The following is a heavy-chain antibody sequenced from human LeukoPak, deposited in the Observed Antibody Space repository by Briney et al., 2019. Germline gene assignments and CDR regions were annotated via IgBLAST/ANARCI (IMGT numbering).Heavy chain of an antibody. V-gene: IGHV3-23*01. CDR2: ISFSGGST. J-gene: IGHJ5*02. D-gene: IGHD2-15*01. CDR1: GFTFSSYS. CDR3: ARPHYSRGNWFDP. Sequence: GGSLRLSCAASGFTFSSYSMTWVRQAPGKGLEWVSGISFSGGSTYYADSVKGRFTISRDNSKNRLYLQMNSLRADNTAVYYSARPHYSRGNWFDPWGQGNLVTVSS.